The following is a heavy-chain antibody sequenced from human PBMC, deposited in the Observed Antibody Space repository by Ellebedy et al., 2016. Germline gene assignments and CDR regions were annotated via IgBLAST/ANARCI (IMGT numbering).Heavy chain of an antibody. CDR3: AKDRYDFWSGYYLTDY. CDR1: GFKFHEYT. CDR2: ISWNGGST. V-gene: IGHV3-43*01. J-gene: IGHJ4*02. Sequence: GGSLRLSXAASGFKFHEYTMHWFRQTPGKGLEWVSLISWNGGSTYYADSVKGRFTISRDKCRNSLYLQMDTLRTEDTALYYCAKDRYDFWSGYYLTDYWGQGTLVTVSS. D-gene: IGHD3-3*01.